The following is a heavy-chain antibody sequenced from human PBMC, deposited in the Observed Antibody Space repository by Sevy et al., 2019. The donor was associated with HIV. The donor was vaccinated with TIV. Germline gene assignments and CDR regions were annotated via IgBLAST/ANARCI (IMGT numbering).Heavy chain of an antibody. CDR1: GFTFSDYY. CDR3: AGDLSKFGYTAMLQEVWFDP. V-gene: IGHV3-11*01. D-gene: IGHD5-18*01. J-gene: IGHJ5*02. CDR2: ISSSGSTI. Sequence: GESLKISCAASGFTFSDYYMSWIRQAPGKGLEWVSYISSSGSTIYYADSVKGRFTISRDNAKNSLYLQMNSLRAEDTAVYYCAGDLSKFGYTAMLQEVWFDPWGQGTLVTVSS.